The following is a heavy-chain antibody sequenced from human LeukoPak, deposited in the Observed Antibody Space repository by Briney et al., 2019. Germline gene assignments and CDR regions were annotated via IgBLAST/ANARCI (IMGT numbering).Heavy chain of an antibody. D-gene: IGHD6-25*01. CDR1: GFTFSSYS. CDR2: ISSSSSTI. V-gene: IGHV3-48*01. Sequence: PGGSLRLSCAASGFTFSSYSMNWVSQAPGKGLEWVSYISSSSSTIYYADSVKGRFTISRDNAKNSLYLQMNSLRAEDAAVYFCAKGSAAGRPYYFDYWGQGTLVTVSS. J-gene: IGHJ4*02. CDR3: AKGSAAGRPYYFDY.